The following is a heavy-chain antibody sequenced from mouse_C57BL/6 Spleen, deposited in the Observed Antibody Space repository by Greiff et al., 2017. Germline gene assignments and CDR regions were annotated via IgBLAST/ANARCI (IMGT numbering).Heavy chain of an antibody. Sequence: EVKLVESGGGLVKPGGSLKLSCAASGFTFSDYGMHWVRQAPEKGLEWVAYISSGSSTIYYADTVKGRFTISRDNAKNTLFLQMTSLRSEDTAMYYCARGATVVATSIFDYWGQGTTLTVSS. J-gene: IGHJ2*01. CDR3: ARGATVVATSIFDY. CDR2: ISSGSSTI. CDR1: GFTFSDYG. V-gene: IGHV5-17*01. D-gene: IGHD1-1*01.